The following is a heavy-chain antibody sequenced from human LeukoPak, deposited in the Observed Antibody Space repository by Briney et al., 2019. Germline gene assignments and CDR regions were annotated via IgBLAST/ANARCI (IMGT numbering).Heavy chain of an antibody. CDR1: GASVSSGDHH. Sequence: SETLSLTCIVSGASVSSGDHHWSWIRQPPGKGLEWIGYIYYSGSANYNPSLKSRVTISVDTSKNQFSLKLSSVTAADTAVYHCARDNWNYGSSMDVWGQGTTVTVS. CDR3: ARDNWNYGSSMDV. V-gene: IGHV4-61*08. J-gene: IGHJ6*02. D-gene: IGHD1-7*01. CDR2: IYYSGSA.